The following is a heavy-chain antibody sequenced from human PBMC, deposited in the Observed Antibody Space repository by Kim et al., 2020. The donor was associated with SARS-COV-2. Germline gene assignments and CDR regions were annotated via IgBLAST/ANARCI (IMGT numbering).Heavy chain of an antibody. J-gene: IGHJ6*02. Sequence: KGRFTISRDNSKNTLYLQMNGLGAEDAAVYYCARDGFTVTVNYYYYGMDVWGQGTTVTVSS. V-gene: IGHV3-30*07. D-gene: IGHD4-4*01. CDR3: ARDGFTVTVNYYYYGMDV.